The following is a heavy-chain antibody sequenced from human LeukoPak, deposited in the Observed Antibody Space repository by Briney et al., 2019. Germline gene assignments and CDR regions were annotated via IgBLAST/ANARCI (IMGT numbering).Heavy chain of an antibody. Sequence: PGGSLRLSCAASGFTFSSYVMSWVRQAPGKGLEWVSAISGSGGSTYYADSVKGRFTISRDNSKNTLYLQMNSLRAEDTAVYYCAKVFPDIVVVPAAVDIWGQGTMVTVSS. CDR2: ISGSGGST. CDR1: GFTFSSYV. J-gene: IGHJ3*02. D-gene: IGHD2-2*01. V-gene: IGHV3-23*01. CDR3: AKVFPDIVVVPAAVDI.